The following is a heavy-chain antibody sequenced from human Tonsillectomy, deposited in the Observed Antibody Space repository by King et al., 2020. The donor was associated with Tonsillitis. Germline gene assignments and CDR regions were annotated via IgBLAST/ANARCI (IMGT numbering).Heavy chain of an antibody. J-gene: IGHJ4*02. V-gene: IGHV1-2*02. CDR1: GYTFTGYY. D-gene: IGHD3-3*01. CDR3: ARESLRFLEWLSRPFDY. CDR2: INPNSGGT. Sequence: QLVKSGAEVKKPGASVKVSCKASGYTFTGYYMHWVRQAPGQGLEWMGWINPNSGGTNYAQKFQGRVTMTRDTSISTAYMELSRLRSDDTAVYYCARESLRFLEWLSRPFDYWGQGTLVTVSS.